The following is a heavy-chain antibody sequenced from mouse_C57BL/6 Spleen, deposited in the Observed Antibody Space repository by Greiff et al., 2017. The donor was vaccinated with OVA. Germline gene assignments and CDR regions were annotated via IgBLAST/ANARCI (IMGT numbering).Heavy chain of an antibody. CDR3: TRSAMGNYVGYFDV. J-gene: IGHJ1*03. Sequence: VQLKQSGAELVRPGASVKLSCTASGFNIKDYYMHWVKQRPEQGLEWIGRIDPEDGDTEYAPKFQGKATMTADTSSNTAYLQLSSLTSEDTAVYYCTRSAMGNYVGYFDVWGTGTTVTVSS. D-gene: IGHD2-1*01. CDR2: IDPEDGDT. CDR1: GFNIKDYY. V-gene: IGHV14-1*01.